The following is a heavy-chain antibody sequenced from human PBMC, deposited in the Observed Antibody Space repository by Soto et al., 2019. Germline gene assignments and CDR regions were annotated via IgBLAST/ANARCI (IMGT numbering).Heavy chain of an antibody. CDR3: AGSYCGGDCYSSNWFDP. J-gene: IGHJ5*02. CDR2: IDPSDSYT. V-gene: IGHV5-10-1*01. CDR1: GYSFTIYW. Sequence: PGESLKISCKGSGYSFTIYWISWVRQMPGKGLEWMGRIDPSDSYTNCSPSFQGHVTISADKSISTAYLQWSSLKASDTAMYYCAGSYCGGDCYSSNWFDPWGQGALVTVSS. D-gene: IGHD2-21*02.